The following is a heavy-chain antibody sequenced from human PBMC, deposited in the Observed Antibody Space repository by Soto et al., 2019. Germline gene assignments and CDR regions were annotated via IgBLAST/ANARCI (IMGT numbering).Heavy chain of an antibody. V-gene: IGHV3-30*04. J-gene: IGHJ3*02. CDR2: ISYDERQK. CDR3: VRESYYDGTLGAFDI. D-gene: IGHD3-22*01. CDR1: GFTFRTYA. Sequence: QVQLEESGGGVVQPGRSLRLSCAASGFTFRTYAMHWVRQAPGKGLEWVAVISYDERQKYYADSVKGRFTISRDNSKDTVYLQMNSLRTEDTAVYYCVRESYYDGTLGAFDIWGQGTMVTVSS.